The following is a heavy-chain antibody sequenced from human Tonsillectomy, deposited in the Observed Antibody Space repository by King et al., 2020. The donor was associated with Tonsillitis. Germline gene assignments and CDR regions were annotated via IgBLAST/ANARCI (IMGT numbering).Heavy chain of an antibody. V-gene: IGHV4-34*01. D-gene: IGHD2-15*01. Sequence: VQLQQWGAGLLKPSETLSLTCAVYGGSFSGYYWSWIRQPPGKGLEWIGEINHSGSTNYNPSLKSRVTVSVDTSKNPFSLKLSSVTAADTAVYYCASRGYCCGGSCRRFDPWGQGTLVTVSS. CDR1: GGSFSGYY. J-gene: IGHJ5*02. CDR3: ASRGYCCGGSCRRFDP. CDR2: INHSGST.